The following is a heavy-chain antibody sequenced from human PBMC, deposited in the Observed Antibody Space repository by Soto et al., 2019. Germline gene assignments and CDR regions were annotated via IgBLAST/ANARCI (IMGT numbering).Heavy chain of an antibody. Sequence: SETLSLTCTVSGGSVRSDTYYWNWIRQPPGKGLEWIGYIYYSGSTNFNPSLKSRVTISVDTSKNQFSLKLNSVTAADTAVYYCARDRPRTIYSSAWYYYGMDVWGQGTTVTVSS. CDR3: ARDRPRTIYSSAWYYYGMDV. CDR1: GGSVRSDTYY. D-gene: IGHD6-19*01. CDR2: IYYSGST. V-gene: IGHV4-61*01. J-gene: IGHJ6*02.